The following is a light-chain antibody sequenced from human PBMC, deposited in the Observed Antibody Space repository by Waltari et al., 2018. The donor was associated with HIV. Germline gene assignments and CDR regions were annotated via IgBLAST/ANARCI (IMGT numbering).Light chain of an antibody. Sequence: SSELTQPPSVSVSPGQTARISCAGDTLSQQYADWYQQKPGQAPVVVIIKDTERPSGIPERFSGSSSGTTVTLTIRGVQAEDEADYYCQSSDNSEHMIFGGGTKLTVL. CDR2: KDT. CDR3: QSSDNSEHMI. CDR1: TLSQQY. V-gene: IGLV3-25*03. J-gene: IGLJ2*01.